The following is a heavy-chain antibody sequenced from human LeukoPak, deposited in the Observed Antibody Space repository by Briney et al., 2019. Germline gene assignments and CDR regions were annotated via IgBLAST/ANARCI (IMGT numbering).Heavy chain of an antibody. V-gene: IGHV3-48*01. CDR2: IGISSGNT. D-gene: IGHD2-2*01. Sequence: GSLRLSFAASGFNFIDYSMNWVRQAPGKGLEWISYIGISSGNTKYADSVKGRFTISRDKARNSLYLQMNSLRVEDTAVYYCASGLDHCSSTSCYRPGYWGQGTLVTVSS. J-gene: IGHJ4*02. CDR1: GFNFIDYS. CDR3: ASGLDHCSSTSCYRPGY.